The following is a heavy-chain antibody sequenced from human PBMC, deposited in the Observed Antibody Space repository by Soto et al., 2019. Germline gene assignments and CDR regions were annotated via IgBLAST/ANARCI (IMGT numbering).Heavy chain of an antibody. CDR1: GFTFSSYG. V-gene: IGHV3-33*01. CDR3: ARDRYGDYDYSSTDY. Sequence: QVQLVESGGGVVQPGRSLRLSCAASGFTFSSYGMHWVRQAPGKGLEWVAVIWYDGSNKYYADFVKGRFTISRDNSKNTLYLQMKSLRAEDTAVYYCARDRYGDYDYSSTDYWGQGTLVTVSS. J-gene: IGHJ4*02. D-gene: IGHD4-17*01. CDR2: IWYDGSNK.